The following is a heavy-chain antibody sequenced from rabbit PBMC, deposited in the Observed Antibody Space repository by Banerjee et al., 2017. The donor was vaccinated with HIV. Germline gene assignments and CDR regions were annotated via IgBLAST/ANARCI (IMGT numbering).Heavy chain of an antibody. CDR1: GFDFSSYG. D-gene: IGHD2-1*01. V-gene: IGHV1S47*01. J-gene: IGHJ4*01. Sequence: QEQLEESGGGLVQPGGSLKLSCKASGFDFSSYGVSWVRQAPGKGLEWIGYIDPVFGSTYYASWVNGRFTISSHNAQNTLYLQLNSLTAADTATYFCVRGRHSYDDYGDFNLWGPGTLVTVS. CDR3: VRGRHSYDDYGDFNL. CDR2: IDPVFGST.